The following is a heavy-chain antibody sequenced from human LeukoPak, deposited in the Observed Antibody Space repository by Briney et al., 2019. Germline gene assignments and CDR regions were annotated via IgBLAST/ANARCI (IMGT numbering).Heavy chain of an antibody. V-gene: IGHV3-30*03. D-gene: IGHD1-26*01. CDR1: GFTFSIYG. CDR3: ARERARSWTTFMDV. CDR2: ISSDGSNK. J-gene: IGHJ6*03. Sequence: SGGSLRLSCAASGFTFSIYGMHWVRQAPGKGLEWVAIISSDGSNKYYVDSVKGRFTISRDNAKNSLYLQMNSLRVEDTAVYYCARERARSWTTFMDVWGKGATVAVSS.